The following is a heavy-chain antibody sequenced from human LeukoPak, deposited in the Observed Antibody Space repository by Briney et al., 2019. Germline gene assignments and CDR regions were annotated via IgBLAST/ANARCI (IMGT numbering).Heavy chain of an antibody. D-gene: IGHD3-3*01. V-gene: IGHV4-59*01. CDR1: GGSISSYY. Sequence: SETLSLTCTVSGGSISSYYWSWIRQPPGKGLEWIGYIYYSGSTNYNPSLKSRVTISVDTSKNQFSLKLSSVTAADTAVYYCARGDTIFGVVIPRHWYFDLWGRGTLVTVSS. CDR3: ARGDTIFGVVIPRHWYFDL. J-gene: IGHJ2*01. CDR2: IYYSGST.